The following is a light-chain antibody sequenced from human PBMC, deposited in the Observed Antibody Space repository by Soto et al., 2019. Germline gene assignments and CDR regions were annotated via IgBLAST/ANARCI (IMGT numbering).Light chain of an antibody. CDR2: DDT. V-gene: IGLV3-21*02. Sequence: SYELTQPPSVSVAPGQTARVNCGGDRIGSQSVHWYQKKAGQAPVLVIYDDTDRPSGIPERFSGSDSGNTATLTISRVEAGAEADYYCQVWDSITDHVVFGGGTKLTVL. J-gene: IGLJ2*01. CDR1: RIGSQS. CDR3: QVWDSITDHVV.